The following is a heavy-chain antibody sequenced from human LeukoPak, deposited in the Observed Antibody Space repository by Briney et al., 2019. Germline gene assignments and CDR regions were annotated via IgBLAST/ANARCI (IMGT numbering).Heavy chain of an antibody. CDR1: GGSMRVYK. CDR3: ARVWSAFDF. D-gene: IGHD2-21*01. CDR2: TYDSGFA. V-gene: IGHV4-59*01. Sequence: SETLSLTCTVTGGSMRVYKWSWIRQPPGKGPGGIVYTYDSGFADYNPSLKSRFTISVDTSKSQFSLRLNSVTAADTAVYYCARVWSAFDFWGQGTMVTVSS. J-gene: IGHJ3*01.